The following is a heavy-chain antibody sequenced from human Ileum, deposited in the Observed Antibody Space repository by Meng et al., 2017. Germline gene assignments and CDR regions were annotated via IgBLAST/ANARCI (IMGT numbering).Heavy chain of an antibody. Sequence: EVQLVESGGGLVQPGGALRLSCAASGFPFSFYAMSWVRQAPGKGLEWVSLISGNGDNTDYADSVKGRFTISRDNSKDMLYLQMNSLRVEDTAIYYCAFDFWGQGTLVTVSS. CDR2: ISGNGDNT. CDR1: GFPFSFYA. CDR3: AFDF. V-gene: IGHV3-23*04. J-gene: IGHJ5*01.